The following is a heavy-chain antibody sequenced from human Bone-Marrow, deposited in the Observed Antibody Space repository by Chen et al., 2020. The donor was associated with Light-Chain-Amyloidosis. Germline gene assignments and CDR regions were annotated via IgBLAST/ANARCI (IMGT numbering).Heavy chain of an antibody. Sequence: QVQLVESGGGVVQPGTSLRLSCVGSGFPVSSHAMPWVRQAPGRGLGWVAVISFDGRADSVQGRFTVSRDNSKSTLYLQMDSLRPDDTAVYYCARTLRYGHQVYFDYWGQGTLVTVSS. J-gene: IGHJ4*02. D-gene: IGHD3-9*01. CDR2: ISFDGR. V-gene: IGHV3-30*04. CDR3: ARTLRYGHQVYFDY. CDR1: GFPVSSHA.